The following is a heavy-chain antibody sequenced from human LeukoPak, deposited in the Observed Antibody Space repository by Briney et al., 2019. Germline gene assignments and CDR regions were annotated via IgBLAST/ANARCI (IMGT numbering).Heavy chain of an antibody. CDR1: GFILSNCA. D-gene: IGHD5-12*01. V-gene: IGHV3-23*01. CDR2: IDTKGTRT. Sequence: GGSLRLSCAASGFILSNCAMTWVRQAPGKGLEWVSGIDTKGTRTYYADSVKGRFTISRDNSKDTLFLQLNSLRAEDTAVYYCVKEVVATIPPLWGQGTLVTVSS. J-gene: IGHJ4*02. CDR3: VKEVVATIPPL.